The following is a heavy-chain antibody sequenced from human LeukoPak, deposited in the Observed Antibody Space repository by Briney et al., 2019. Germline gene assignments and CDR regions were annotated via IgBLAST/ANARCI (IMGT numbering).Heavy chain of an antibody. CDR3: ARDANPPLSWFGERAFDI. V-gene: IGHV3-30*04. J-gene: IGHJ3*02. Sequence: PGGSLRLSCAASGFTFSSYAMHWVRQAPGKGLEWVAVISYDGSNKYYADSVKGRFTISRDNSKSTLYLQMNSLRAEDTAVYYCARDANPPLSWFGERAFDIWGQGTMVTVSS. CDR1: GFTFSSYA. CDR2: ISYDGSNK. D-gene: IGHD3-10*01.